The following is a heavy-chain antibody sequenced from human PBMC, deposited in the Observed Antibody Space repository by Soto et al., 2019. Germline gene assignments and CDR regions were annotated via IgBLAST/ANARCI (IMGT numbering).Heavy chain of an antibody. J-gene: IGHJ4*02. V-gene: IGHV3-11*05. CDR2: ISSSGGYT. Sequence: GAPLSLSYAASGFTFSRYATSWVRQAPGKGLEWVSHISSSGGYTNYADSVKGRFTISRDNAKNSLYLQMNSLRAEDTAVYYCARDMGYCSSTSCYIFDSWGQGTLVTLSS. CDR1: GFTFSRYA. CDR3: ARDMGYCSSTSCYIFDS. D-gene: IGHD2-2*02.